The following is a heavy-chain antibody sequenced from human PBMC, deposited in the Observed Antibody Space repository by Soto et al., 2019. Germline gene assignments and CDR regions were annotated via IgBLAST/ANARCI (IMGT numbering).Heavy chain of an antibody. CDR1: GFTFSSYS. CDR3: ARDLSGSNKFDAFDI. J-gene: IGHJ3*02. CDR2: ISSSSSYI. V-gene: IGHV3-21*01. Sequence: GGSLRLSCAASGFTFSSYSMNWVRQAPGKGLEWVSSISSSSSYIYYADSVKGRFTISRDNAKNSLYLQMNSLRAEDTAVYYCARDLSGSNKFDAFDIWGPGTMVTVSS. D-gene: IGHD6-25*01.